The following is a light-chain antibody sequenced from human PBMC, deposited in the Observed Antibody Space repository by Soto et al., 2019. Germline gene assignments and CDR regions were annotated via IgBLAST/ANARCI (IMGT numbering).Light chain of an antibody. CDR1: QDISSW. CDR2: AAS. J-gene: IGKJ3*01. Sequence: DIQMTQSPSSVSASVGDRVTITCRASQDISSWLAWYQQKPGKAPKLLIYAASSLQSGVPSRFSGSGSGTDFTLTISSLQPEDFATYYCQQANSFLPFTFGPGTKVDIK. V-gene: IGKV1-12*01. CDR3: QQANSFLPFT.